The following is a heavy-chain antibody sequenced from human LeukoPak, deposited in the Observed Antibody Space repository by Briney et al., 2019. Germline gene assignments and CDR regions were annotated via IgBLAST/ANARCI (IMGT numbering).Heavy chain of an antibody. CDR1: GYTFTSYA. CDR2: ISADNGNT. CDR3: ARDNSVRDEAWWFNP. Sequence: DSVKVSCKASGYTFTSYAISWVRQAPGQGLEWMGWISADNGNTDYAQRFQGRVTLTRDMSTSTDYLELSSLRSEDTAVYYCARDNSVRDEAWWFNPWGQGTLVTVSS. J-gene: IGHJ5*02. V-gene: IGHV1-18*01. D-gene: IGHD5-24*01.